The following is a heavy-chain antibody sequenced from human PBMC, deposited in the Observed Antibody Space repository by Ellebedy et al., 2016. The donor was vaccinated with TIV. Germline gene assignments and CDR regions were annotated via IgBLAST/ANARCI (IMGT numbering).Heavy chain of an antibody. D-gene: IGHD6-19*01. Sequence: MPSETLSLTCIVSGYSISSGYYWGWIRQPPGKGLEWIGSIYHSGNTYYNPSLKSRVTISVDKSKNQFSLKLTSVTAADTAVYYCASSGWPGHWGQGTLVTVSS. CDR1: GYSISSGYY. CDR3: ASSGWPGH. J-gene: IGHJ4*02. CDR2: IYHSGNT. V-gene: IGHV4-38-2*02.